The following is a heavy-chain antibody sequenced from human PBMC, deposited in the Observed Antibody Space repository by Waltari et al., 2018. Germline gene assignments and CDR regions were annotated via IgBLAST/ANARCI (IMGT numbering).Heavy chain of an antibody. Sequence: QLQLQESGPGLVKPSETLSLTCTASGGAISSSSYYWGWIRQPPGKGLEVIGSIYYSGSTYYNPSLQSRVTISVDTSKNQFSLKLSSVTAADTAVYYCARQRSNAFDIWGQGTMVTVSS. J-gene: IGHJ3*02. V-gene: IGHV4-39*01. CDR2: IYYSGST. CDR3: ARQRSNAFDI. CDR1: GGAISSSSYY.